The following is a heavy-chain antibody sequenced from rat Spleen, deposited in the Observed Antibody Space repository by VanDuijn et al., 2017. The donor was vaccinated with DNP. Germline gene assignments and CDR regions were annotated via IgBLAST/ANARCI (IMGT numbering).Heavy chain of an antibody. Sequence: EVRLVESGGGLVQPGRSLKLSCAASGFTFSDYYMAWVRQAPTKGLDWVATISNTGDSTYYRDSVKGRFTISRDNAKSSLYLQMDSLRSEDTATYYCTTHDHGTYGAYWGQGTLVTVSS. V-gene: IGHV5-20*01. D-gene: IGHD2-1*01. CDR2: ISNTGDST. CDR3: TTHDHGTYGAY. CDR1: GFTFSDYY. J-gene: IGHJ3*01.